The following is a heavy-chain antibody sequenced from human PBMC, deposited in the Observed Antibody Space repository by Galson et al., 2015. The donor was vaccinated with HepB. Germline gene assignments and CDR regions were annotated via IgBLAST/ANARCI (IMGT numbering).Heavy chain of an antibody. CDR2: IWNDGSNK. D-gene: IGHD5-18*01. CDR1: GFTLSSYG. J-gene: IGHJ6*02. Sequence: SLRLSCAASGFTLSSYGMHWVRQAPGKGLEWVAVIWNDGSNKYYVDSVKGRFTISRDKSKNTLYLQMHSLRAEDTAVYYCASYRYSSPAYCVSAMDVWGQGTPVTVSS. V-gene: IGHV3-33*01. CDR3: ASYRYSSPAYCVSAMDV.